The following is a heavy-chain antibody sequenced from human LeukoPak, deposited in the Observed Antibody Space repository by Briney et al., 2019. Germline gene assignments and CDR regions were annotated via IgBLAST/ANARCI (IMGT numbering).Heavy chain of an antibody. D-gene: IGHD6-6*01. CDR3: ARGRIEYSSLSAPGGDY. CDR2: INPNSGGT. CDR1: GYTFTGYY. J-gene: IGHJ4*02. V-gene: IGHV1-2*02. Sequence: ASVKVSCKASGYTFTGYYMHWVRQAPGQGLEWMGWINPNSGGTNYAQKFQGRVTMTRDTSISTAYMELSRLRSDDTAVYYCARGRIEYSSLSAPGGDYWGQGTLVTVSS.